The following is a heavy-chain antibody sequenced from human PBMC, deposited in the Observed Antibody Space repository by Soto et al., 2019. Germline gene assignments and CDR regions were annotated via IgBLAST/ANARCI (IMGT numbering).Heavy chain of an antibody. CDR3: TTTNYYDSSGYFY. CDR1: GFTFSGSA. Sequence: GVSLRLSCAASGFTFSGSAMHLVRQAYGKGLEWVGRIRSKANSYATAYAASVKGRFTISRDDSKNTAYLQMNSLKTEDTAVYYCTTTNYYDSSGYFYWGQGTLVTVSS. V-gene: IGHV3-73*01. D-gene: IGHD3-22*01. CDR2: IRSKANSYAT. J-gene: IGHJ4*02.